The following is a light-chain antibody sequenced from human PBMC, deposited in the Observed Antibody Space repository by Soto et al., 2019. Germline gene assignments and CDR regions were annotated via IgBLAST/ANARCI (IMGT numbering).Light chain of an antibody. Sequence: EIALTQSQATLSLSPWERATLSCRASQSVSSYLAWYQQKPGQAPRLRIYDGSNRATGIPARFSGSGSVKDFTLTISSLDPEDFAVYYCQQRSNWPRFTFGPGTKGDIK. CDR3: QQRSNWPRFT. CDR1: QSVSSY. CDR2: DGS. V-gene: IGKV3-11*01. J-gene: IGKJ3*01.